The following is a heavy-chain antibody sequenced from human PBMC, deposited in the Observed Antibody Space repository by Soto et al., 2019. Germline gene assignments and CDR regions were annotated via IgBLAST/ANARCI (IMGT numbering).Heavy chain of an antibody. CDR3: ARDYYDFNYGMDV. Sequence: GESLKISCKGSGYSFTSYWIGWVRQMPGKGLEWMGIIYPGDSDTRYSPSFQGQVTIPADKSISTAYLQWSSLKASDTAMYYCARDYYDFNYGMDVWGQGTTVTVSS. J-gene: IGHJ6*02. V-gene: IGHV5-51*01. CDR1: GYSFTSYW. D-gene: IGHD3-3*01. CDR2: IYPGDSDT.